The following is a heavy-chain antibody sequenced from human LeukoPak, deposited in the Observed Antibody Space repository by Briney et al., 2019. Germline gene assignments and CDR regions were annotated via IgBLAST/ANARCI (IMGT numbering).Heavy chain of an antibody. CDR2: ISTSGST. CDR3: ARVRYSDSSVLTRKRSYYFDY. Sequence: SETLSLTCTVSGGSISSYYWSWIRQPAGKGLESIGHISTSGSTNYNPSLKSRVTMSVDTSKNQFSLKLSSVTAADTAVYYCARVRYSDSSVLTRKRSYYFDYWGQGTLVIVSS. D-gene: IGHD3-22*01. J-gene: IGHJ4*02. V-gene: IGHV4-4*07. CDR1: GGSISSYY.